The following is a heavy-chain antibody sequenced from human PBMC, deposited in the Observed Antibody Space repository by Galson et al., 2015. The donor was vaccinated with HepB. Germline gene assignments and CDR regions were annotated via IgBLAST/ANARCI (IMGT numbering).Heavy chain of an antibody. CDR1: GHTFSMYG. CDR2: INAGNGNT. Sequence: SVKVSCKASGHTFSMYGIHWVRQAPGQRLEWMGWINAGNGNTKYSQKFQGRVTISRDTSASTAYMELSSLTSEDTAVYYCARASTQRITMVRGVITSGPGMAKYGLDVWGQGTTVTVSS. J-gene: IGHJ6*02. CDR3: ARASTQRITMVRGVITSGPGMAKYGLDV. D-gene: IGHD3-10*01. V-gene: IGHV1-3*01.